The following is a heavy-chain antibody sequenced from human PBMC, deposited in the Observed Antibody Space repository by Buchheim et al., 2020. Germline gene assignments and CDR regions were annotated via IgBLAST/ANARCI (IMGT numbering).Heavy chain of an antibody. D-gene: IGHD3-10*01. V-gene: IGHV4-39*01. J-gene: IGHJ3*02. CDR2: IYYGGTT. CDR1: GGTVISSSYY. Sequence: QVQLQESGPGLVKASETLSLICTVSGGTVISSSYYWGWIRQPPGKGLVEWIGSIYYGGTTYYNPSLKSRVTISVDMSNNQFSLKLTSVIAADTAVYYCARQIGSGEWAFDIWGQGT. CDR3: ARQIGSGEWAFDI.